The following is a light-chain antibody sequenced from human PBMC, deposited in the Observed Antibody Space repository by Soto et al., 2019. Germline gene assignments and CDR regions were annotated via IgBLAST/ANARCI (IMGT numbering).Light chain of an antibody. J-gene: IGKJ1*01. CDR1: QNISKW. CDR2: DAS. V-gene: IGKV1-5*01. Sequence: DIQMTHSPSTLSASVGDRVTITCRASQNISKWLAWYQQKPGKAPHLLIYDASSLESGVPSRFSGSGSGTEFTLTISRLQPDDFATYYCQQYNSDSPSTFGQGTKVEIK. CDR3: QQYNSDSPST.